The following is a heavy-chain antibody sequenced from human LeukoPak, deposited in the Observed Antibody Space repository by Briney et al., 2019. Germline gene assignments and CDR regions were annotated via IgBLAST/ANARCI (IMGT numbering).Heavy chain of an antibody. CDR1: GYTFATYF. CDR3: ARPTYCGSNCYLNFDY. J-gene: IGHJ4*02. V-gene: IGHV1-2*02. CDR2: IKPNSGVT. Sequence: ASVKVSCKTSGYTFATYFMHWVRQAPGQGLEWMGYIKPNSGVTNYAQKFRGRVTMTWDTSISTAYIELSGLTSDDTAIYYCARPTYCGSNCYLNFDYWGQGTLVTVSS. D-gene: IGHD2-21*02.